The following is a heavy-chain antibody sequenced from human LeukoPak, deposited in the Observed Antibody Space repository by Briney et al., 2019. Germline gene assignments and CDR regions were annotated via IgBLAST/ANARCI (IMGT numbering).Heavy chain of an antibody. CDR1: GFTFHDYA. D-gene: IGHD3-10*01. J-gene: IGHJ4*02. CDR2: IRGDDSTT. Sequence: GGSLRLSCASSGFTFHDYAMHWVRPAPETGPGWVSLIRGDDSTTYYADSVKGRFTISRDNSKNSLFLQMNSLKTDDSPWYYCAKERQVSYASGTFTDYGGQGTLVTVPS. V-gene: IGHV3-43*02. CDR3: AKERQVSYASGTFTDY.